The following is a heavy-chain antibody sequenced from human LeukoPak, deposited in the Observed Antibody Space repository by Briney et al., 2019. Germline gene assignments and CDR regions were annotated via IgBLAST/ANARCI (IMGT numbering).Heavy chain of an antibody. D-gene: IGHD1-26*01. V-gene: IGHV1-3*03. CDR2: INAGNGDT. J-gene: IGHJ4*02. CDR1: GYTFSTYD. Sequence: ASVKVSCQASGYTFSTYDVHWVRQAPGQRLEWMGWINAGNGDTKYLEDFQGRVTITRDTSARTAYMELSSLSSEDMAVYYCARGSGLYQSPAGRGVFDYWGQGTLVTVSS. CDR3: ARGSGLYQSPAGRGVFDY.